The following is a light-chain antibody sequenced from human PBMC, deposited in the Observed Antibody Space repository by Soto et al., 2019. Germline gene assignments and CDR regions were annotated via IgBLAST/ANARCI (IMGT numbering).Light chain of an antibody. CDR3: QQYNNWPPTWT. CDR2: GAS. V-gene: IGKV3-15*01. J-gene: IGKJ1*01. Sequence: IVMTQSPATLSVSPWARATLSGRASQSVSSNLAWYQQKPGQAPRLLIYGASTRATGIPARFSGSGSGTEFTLTISSLQSEDYAVYYCQQYNNWPPTWTFGQGTKVDIK. CDR1: QSVSSN.